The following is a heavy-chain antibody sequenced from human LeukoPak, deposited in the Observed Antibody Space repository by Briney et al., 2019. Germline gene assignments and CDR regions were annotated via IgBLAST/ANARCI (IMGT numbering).Heavy chain of an antibody. J-gene: IGHJ4*02. D-gene: IGHD3-22*01. CDR1: GGSFSGYY. V-gene: IGHV4-59*01. CDR2: IYYSGST. CDR3: ASSNDSSGYYSGLNFDY. Sequence: SETLSLTCAVYGGSFSGYYWSWIRQPPGKGLEWIGYIYYSGSTNYNPSLKSRVTISVDTSKNQFSLKLSSMTAADTAVYYCASSNDSSGYYSGLNFDYWGRGTLVTVSS.